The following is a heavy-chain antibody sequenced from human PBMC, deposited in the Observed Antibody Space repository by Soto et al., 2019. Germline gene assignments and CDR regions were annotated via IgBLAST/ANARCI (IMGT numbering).Heavy chain of an antibody. CDR3: ARELEPRKSTYYYYYMDV. CDR1: GYTFTSYG. Sequence: QVPLVQSGAEVKKPGASVKVSCKASGYTFTSYGISWVRQAPGQGLEWMGWISAYNGNTNYAQKLQGRVTMTTDTSTSTAYMELRSLRSDDTAVYYCARELEPRKSTYYYYYMDVWGKGTTVTVSS. CDR2: ISAYNGNT. V-gene: IGHV1-18*01. J-gene: IGHJ6*03. D-gene: IGHD1-1*01.